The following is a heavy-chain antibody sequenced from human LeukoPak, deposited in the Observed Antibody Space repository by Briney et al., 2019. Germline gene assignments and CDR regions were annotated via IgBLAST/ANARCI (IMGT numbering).Heavy chain of an antibody. CDR2: ISSGSSYI. J-gene: IGHJ6*03. CDR3: ARLAALAHYYYMDV. CDR1: GFTFSSYS. D-gene: IGHD6-6*01. V-gene: IGHV3-21*01. Sequence: GGSLRLSCAASGFTFSSYSMNWVRQAPGKGLEWVSSISSGSSYIYYADSVKGRFTISRDNAKNSLYLQMNSLRAEDTAVYYCARLAALAHYYYMDVWGKGTTVTVSS.